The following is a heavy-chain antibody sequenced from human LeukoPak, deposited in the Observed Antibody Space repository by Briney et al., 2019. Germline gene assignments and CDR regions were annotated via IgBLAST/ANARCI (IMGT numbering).Heavy chain of an antibody. D-gene: IGHD6-19*01. J-gene: IGHJ4*02. CDR2: IYYTGST. CDR3: ASRIAVSKFDY. CDR1: EFIVSINY. Sequence: GSLRLSCAASEFIVSINYMTWVRQPPGKGLEWLGNIYYTGSTYYNPSLKSRVTISVDTSKNQFSLRLSSVTAADTAVYYCASRIAVSKFDYWGQGTLVTVSS. V-gene: IGHV4-38-2*01.